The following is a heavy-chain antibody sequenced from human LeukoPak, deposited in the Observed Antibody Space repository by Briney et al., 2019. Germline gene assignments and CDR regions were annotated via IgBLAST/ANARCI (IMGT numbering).Heavy chain of an antibody. Sequence: PSEALSLTCAVYGGSFSGYYWSWIRQPPGKGLEWIGYIYYKGNTNYSPSLTSRVTISLDTSKNQFSLKLSSLTAADTAVYYCARSYSSGSYYSPFDPWGQGTLVTVSS. CDR2: IYYKGNT. D-gene: IGHD3-10*01. CDR3: ARSYSSGSYYSPFDP. CDR1: GGSFSGYY. J-gene: IGHJ5*02. V-gene: IGHV4-59*01.